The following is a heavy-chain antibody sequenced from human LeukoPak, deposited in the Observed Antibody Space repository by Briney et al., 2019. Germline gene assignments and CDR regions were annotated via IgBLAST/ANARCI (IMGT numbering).Heavy chain of an antibody. CDR1: GGSISSYY. CDR2: ISYSGNT. CDR3: ARHSYASGSYSDDVSDM. D-gene: IGHD3-10*01. V-gene: IGHV4-59*08. J-gene: IGHJ3*02. Sequence: PSETLSLTCTVSGGSISSYYWNWIRQPPGKGPEWIGYISYSGNTNYNPSLKSRVTISVDTSKNQFSLKLSSVTAADTAVYYCARHSYASGSYSDDVSDMWGQGTMVTVSS.